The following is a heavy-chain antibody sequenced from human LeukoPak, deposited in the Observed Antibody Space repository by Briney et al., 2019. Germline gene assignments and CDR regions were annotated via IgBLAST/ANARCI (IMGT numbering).Heavy chain of an antibody. V-gene: IGHV4-4*07. CDR1: GGSISSYY. Sequence: PETLSLTCTVSGGSISSYYWSWIRQPAGKGLEWIGRIYTSGSTNYNPSLKSRVTMSVDTSKNQFSLKLSSVTAADTAVYYCARAPINYYGSGSYFYYYYMDVWGKGTTVTVSS. CDR3: ARAPINYYGSGSYFYYYYMDV. CDR2: IYTSGST. D-gene: IGHD3-10*01. J-gene: IGHJ6*03.